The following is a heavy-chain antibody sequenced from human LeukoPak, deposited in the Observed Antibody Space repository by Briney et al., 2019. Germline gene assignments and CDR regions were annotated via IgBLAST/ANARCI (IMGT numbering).Heavy chain of an antibody. D-gene: IGHD2/OR15-2a*01. V-gene: IGHV1-8*01. CDR3: ARDRLYGYDAFDI. J-gene: IGHJ3*02. CDR2: MNPNSGNT. Sequence: ASVKVSCKASGYTFTSYDINWVRQATGQGLEWMGWMNPNSGNTGYAQKFQGRVTMTRNTSISTAYMELSRLRSDDTAVYYCARDRLYGYDAFDIWGQGTMVTVSS. CDR1: GYTFTSYD.